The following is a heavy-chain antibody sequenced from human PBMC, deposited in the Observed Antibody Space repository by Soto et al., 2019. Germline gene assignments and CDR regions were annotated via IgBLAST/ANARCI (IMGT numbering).Heavy chain of an antibody. CDR1: GGTFNSYG. J-gene: IGHJ6*02. CDR3: ARGSNSGYYYGLDV. Sequence: QVQLVQSGAEVKKPGSSVKVSCKTSGGTFNSYGITWVRQAPGQGLEWMGGIIPFFGPSHYAQKFQGRVTITADESTSTAYMELSSLRYEDTDVYYCARGSNSGYYYGLDVWGQGTTVTVSS. CDR2: IIPFFGPS. D-gene: IGHD3-10*01. V-gene: IGHV1-69*01.